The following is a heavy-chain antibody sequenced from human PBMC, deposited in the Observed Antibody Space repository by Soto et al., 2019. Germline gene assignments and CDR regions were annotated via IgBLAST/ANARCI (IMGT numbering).Heavy chain of an antibody. CDR1: GLSITDSEMG. V-gene: IGHV2-26*01. CDR3: ARRHLAVAVSPWFDP. Sequence: QVTLKESGPVLVKPTETLTLRCTVSGLSITDSEMGVSWIRQPPGQPLEWLAHIDSSGEKSYRTFLKSRLAISKDNSKSQTVLTRTNMDPADTATYYCARRHLAVAVSPWFDPWGQGIPVSVSS. J-gene: IGHJ5*02. CDR2: IDSSGEK.